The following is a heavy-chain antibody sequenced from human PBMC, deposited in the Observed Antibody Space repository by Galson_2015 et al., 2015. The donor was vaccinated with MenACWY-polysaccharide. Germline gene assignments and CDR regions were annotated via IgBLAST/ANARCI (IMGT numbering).Heavy chain of an antibody. Sequence: SLRLSCAASGFTFSSYAMSWVRQAPGKGLEWVSAISGGGGSTYYADSVKGRFTISRDNSKNTLYLQMNSLRAEDTAVYYCAKIPGGCLFPFLSSFAYWAQGTLLTVSS. J-gene: IGHJ4*02. CDR1: GFTFSSYA. V-gene: IGHV3-23*01. CDR3: AKIPGGCLFPFLSSFAY. CDR2: ISGGGGST. D-gene: IGHD2-21*01.